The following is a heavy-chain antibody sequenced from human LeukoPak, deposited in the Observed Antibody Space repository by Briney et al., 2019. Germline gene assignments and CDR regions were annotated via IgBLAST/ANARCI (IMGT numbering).Heavy chain of an antibody. D-gene: IGHD3-22*01. CDR3: ARDPDYYDSSGYYASGDY. CDR2: IRYDGSNK. J-gene: IGHJ4*02. CDR1: GFTFSSYG. V-gene: IGHV3-30*02. Sequence: GGSLRLSCAASGFTFSSYGMHWVRQAPGKGLEWVAFIRYDGSNKYYAASVKGRFTISRDNSKNTLNLQMNSLRAEDTAVYYCARDPDYYDSSGYYASGDYWGQGTLVTVSS.